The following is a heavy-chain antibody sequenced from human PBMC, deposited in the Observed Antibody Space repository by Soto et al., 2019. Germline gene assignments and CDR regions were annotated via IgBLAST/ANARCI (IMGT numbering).Heavy chain of an antibody. CDR2: ISAYNGNT. D-gene: IGHD3-10*01. CDR1: GYTFTSYG. CDR3: AREGLTGPGYYYYGMDV. Sequence: ASVKVSCKASGYTFTSYGISWVRQAPGQGLEWMGWISAYNGNTNYAQKLQGRVTMTTYTSTSTAYMELRSLRSDDTAVYYCAREGLTGPGYYYYGMDVWGQGTTVTVSS. J-gene: IGHJ6*02. V-gene: IGHV1-18*04.